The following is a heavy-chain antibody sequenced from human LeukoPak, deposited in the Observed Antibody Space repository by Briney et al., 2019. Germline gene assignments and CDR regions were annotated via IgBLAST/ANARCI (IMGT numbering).Heavy chain of an antibody. V-gene: IGHV3-7*03. Sequence: GRSLRLSCAASGFTFSTYWMTWVRQAPGKGLEWVANINRDGTQKYYVDSVKGRFSISRDNAQNSLYLHMNSLRAEDTALYYCASDIGDPFYYGMDVWGQGTTVTVSS. CDR1: GFTFSTYW. CDR2: INRDGTQK. CDR3: ASDIGDPFYYGMDV. D-gene: IGHD3-10*01. J-gene: IGHJ6*02.